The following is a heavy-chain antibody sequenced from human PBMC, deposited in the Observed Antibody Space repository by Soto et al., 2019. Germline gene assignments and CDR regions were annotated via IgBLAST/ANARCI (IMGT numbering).Heavy chain of an antibody. D-gene: IGHD6-13*01. CDR2: ISGSDGST. J-gene: IGHJ4*02. CDR3: ARDRERDAWYEDS. V-gene: IGHV3-23*04. Sequence: EVQLVESGGGLIQPGGSLRLSCAASGFSFSSYAMSWVRQAPGEGLEWVSVISGSDGSTYYADSVKGRFTISRDDSKNTLYLRMNSLRAEDTAVYYCARDRERDAWYEDSWGQGTLVTVSS. CDR1: GFSFSSYA.